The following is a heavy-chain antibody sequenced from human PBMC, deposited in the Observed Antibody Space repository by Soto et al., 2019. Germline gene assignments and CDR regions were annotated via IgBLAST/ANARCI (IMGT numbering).Heavy chain of an antibody. D-gene: IGHD2-2*03. CDR1: GYTFNGHY. CDR2: INPSSDAT. V-gene: IGHV1-2*02. J-gene: IGHJ4*02. Sequence: ASVKVSFKASGYTFNGHYLHWVRQAPGQGLEWMGCINPSSDATDYSQKFRGRVTMARDTSIGTASMELSRLRSDDNAVYYCVRGLIWIDLDSWGQGTPVTVSS. CDR3: VRGLIWIDLDS.